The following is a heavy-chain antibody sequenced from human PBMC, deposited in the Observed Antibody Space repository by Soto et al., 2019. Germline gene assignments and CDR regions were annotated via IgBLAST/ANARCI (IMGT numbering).Heavy chain of an antibody. Sequence: EVHLVESGGGLVQPGGSLRLSCAISGFTVRGNYVSWVRQAPGKGLEWVSVIYGGGSTYYSDSVKGRFAISRDSVENAVYLQMDSLRVEDTAVYFCARDRGVIAGESWGQGTLVIVSS. V-gene: IGHV3-66*01. CDR1: GFTVRGNY. CDR3: ARDRGVIAGES. CDR2: IYGGGST. J-gene: IGHJ5*02. D-gene: IGHD3-16*02.